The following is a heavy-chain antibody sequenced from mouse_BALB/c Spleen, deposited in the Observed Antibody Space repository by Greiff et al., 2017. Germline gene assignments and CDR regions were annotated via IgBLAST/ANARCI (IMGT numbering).Heavy chain of an antibody. V-gene: IGHV1-80*01. CDR3: ARPPGFAY. CDR1: GYAFSSYW. CDR2: IYPGDGDT. Sequence: VQLQESGAELVRPGSSVKISCKASGYAFSSYWMNWVKQRPGQGLEWIGQIYPGDGDTNYNGKFKGKATLTADKSSSTAYMQLSSLTSEDSAVYCCARPPGFAYWGQGTLVTVSA. J-gene: IGHJ3*01.